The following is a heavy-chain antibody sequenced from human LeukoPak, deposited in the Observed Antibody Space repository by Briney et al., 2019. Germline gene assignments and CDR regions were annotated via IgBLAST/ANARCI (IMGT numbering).Heavy chain of an antibody. CDR2: MNPNSGNT. J-gene: IGHJ6*02. CDR1: GYTFTSYD. Sequence: ASVTVSCKASGYTFTSYDINWVRQATGQGLEWMGWMNPNSGNTGYAQKFQGRVTMTRNTSISTAYMGLSSLRSEDTAVYYCALYRLYYGMDVWGQGTTVTVSS. V-gene: IGHV1-8*01. D-gene: IGHD2-8*01. CDR3: ALYRLYYGMDV.